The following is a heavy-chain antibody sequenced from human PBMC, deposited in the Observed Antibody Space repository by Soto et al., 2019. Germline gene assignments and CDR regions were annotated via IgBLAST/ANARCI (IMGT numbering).Heavy chain of an antibody. CDR3: AGSELLKSWFDP. CDR2: MNPNSGNT. J-gene: IGHJ5*02. V-gene: IGHV1-8*01. CDR1: GYTFTSYD. Sequence: EASVKVSCKASGYTFTSYDINWVRQATGQGLEWMGWMNPNSGNTGYAQKFQGRVTMTRNTSISTAYMELSSLRSEDTAVYYCAGSELLKSWFDPWGQGTLVTVSS. D-gene: IGHD2-15*01.